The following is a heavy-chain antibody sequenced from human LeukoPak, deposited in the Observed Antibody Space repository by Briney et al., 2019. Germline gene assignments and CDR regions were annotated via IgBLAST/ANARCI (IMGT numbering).Heavy chain of an antibody. D-gene: IGHD3-22*01. CDR2: ISAYNGNT. V-gene: IGHV1-18*01. CDR3: ARSSGYYYLYYFDY. J-gene: IGHJ4*02. Sequence: ASVKVSCKASGYTFTSYGISWVRQAPGQGLEWMGWISAYNGNTNYAQKLQGRVTMTTDTSTSTAYMELRSLRSDDTAVYYCARSSGYYYLYYFDYWAQGTLVTVSS. CDR1: GYTFTSYG.